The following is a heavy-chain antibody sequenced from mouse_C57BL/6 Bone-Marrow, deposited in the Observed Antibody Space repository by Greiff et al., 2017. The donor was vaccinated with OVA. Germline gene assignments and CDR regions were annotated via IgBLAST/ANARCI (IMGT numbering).Heavy chain of an antibody. CDR3: ARGTTVPKYFDY. CDR1: GYTFTSYW. Sequence: QVQLKQPGAELVKPAASVKLSCKASGYTFTSYWMHWVKQRPGRGLEWIGRIDPNSGGTKYNEKFKSKATLTVDKPSSTAYMQLSSLTSEDSAVYYCARGTTVPKYFDYWGQGTTLTVSS. D-gene: IGHD1-1*01. V-gene: IGHV1-72*01. J-gene: IGHJ2*01. CDR2: IDPNSGGT.